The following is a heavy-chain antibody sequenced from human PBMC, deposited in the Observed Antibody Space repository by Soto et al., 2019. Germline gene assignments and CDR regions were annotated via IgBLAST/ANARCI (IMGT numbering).Heavy chain of an antibody. D-gene: IGHD1-1*01. Sequence: GGSLRLSCAASGFTFSSHSMNWVRQAPGKGLEWVSSISSSSSYIYYADSLKGRFTISRDNAKNSLYLQMNSLRAEDTAVYYCARATSGYPLFDYWGQGTLVTVSS. J-gene: IGHJ4*02. CDR1: GFTFSSHS. CDR2: ISSSSSYI. V-gene: IGHV3-21*01. CDR3: ARATSGYPLFDY.